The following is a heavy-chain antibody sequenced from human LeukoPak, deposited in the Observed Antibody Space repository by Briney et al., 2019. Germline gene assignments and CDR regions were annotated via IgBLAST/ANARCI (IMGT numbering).Heavy chain of an antibody. CDR3: AKALQHIVVVTASPFDY. Sequence: GGSLRLSCAASGFTFSSYAMSWVRQAPGKGLEWVSAISGSGGSTYYADSVKGRFTTSRDNSKNTLYLQMNSLRAEDTAVYYCAKALQHIVVVTASPFDYWGQGTLVTVSS. CDR2: ISGSGGST. D-gene: IGHD2-21*02. J-gene: IGHJ4*02. V-gene: IGHV3-23*01. CDR1: GFTFSSYA.